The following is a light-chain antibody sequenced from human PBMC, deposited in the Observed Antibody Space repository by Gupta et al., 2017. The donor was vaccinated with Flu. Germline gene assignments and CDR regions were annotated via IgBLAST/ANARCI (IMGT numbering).Light chain of an antibody. CDR2: DVT. CDR3: CSYAGTDTLM. V-gene: IGLV2-11*01. Sequence: QSALTQPRSVSGSPGQSVTISCTGTSSDVGGYDYVSWYQQPPGKAPKLIIYDVTKRPSGVPDRFSGSKSGNTASPTTSERQAEEDADYSCCSYAGTDTLMFGGGTKLTVL. CDR1: SSDVGGYDY. J-gene: IGLJ3*02.